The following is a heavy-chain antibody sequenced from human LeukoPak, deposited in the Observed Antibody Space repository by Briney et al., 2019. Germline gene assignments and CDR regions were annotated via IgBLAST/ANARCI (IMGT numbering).Heavy chain of an antibody. D-gene: IGHD4-17*01. CDR3: ARDYGDYANWFDY. J-gene: IGHJ4*02. Sequence: PSETLSLTCTVSGGSISSYYWRWIRQPPGKGLEWIGYIYYSGSTNYNPSLKSRVTISVDTSKNQFSLKLSSVTAADTAVYYCARDYGDYANWFDYWGQGTLVTVSS. CDR2: IYYSGST. CDR1: GGSISSYY. V-gene: IGHV4-59*01.